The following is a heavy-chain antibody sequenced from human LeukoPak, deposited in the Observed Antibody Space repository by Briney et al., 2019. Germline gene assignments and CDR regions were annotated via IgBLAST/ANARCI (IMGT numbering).Heavy chain of an antibody. CDR2: IYTSGST. CDR1: GGSISSYY. CDR3: ARAGDDFWSGSLVWFDP. Sequence: SETLSLTCTVSGGSISSYYWSWIRQPAGKGLEWIGRIYTSGSTNYNPSLKSRLTMSVDTSKNQFSLKLSSVTAADTAVFYCARAGDDFWSGSLVWFDPWGQGTLVTVSS. J-gene: IGHJ5*02. V-gene: IGHV4-4*07. D-gene: IGHD3-3*01.